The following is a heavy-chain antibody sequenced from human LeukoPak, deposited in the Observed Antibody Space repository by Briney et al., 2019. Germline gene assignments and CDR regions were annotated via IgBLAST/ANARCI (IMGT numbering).Heavy chain of an antibody. CDR2: ISGSGGST. D-gene: IGHD6-19*01. CDR1: GSTLSSIA. J-gene: IGHJ4*02. V-gene: IGHV3-23*01. CDR3: AKTAGYSSG. Sequence: GALSPPFEPPGSTLSSIAITWSRQPPGKGLEWVSAISGSGGSTYYADSVKGRFTISRDNSKNTLYLQMNSLRAEDTAVYYCAKTAGYSSGWGQGTLVTVSS.